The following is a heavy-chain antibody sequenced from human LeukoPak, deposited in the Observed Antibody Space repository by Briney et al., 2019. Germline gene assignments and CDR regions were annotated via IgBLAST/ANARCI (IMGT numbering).Heavy chain of an antibody. V-gene: IGHV3-30*02. CDR1: GFTFSSYG. CDR2: LRYDGSNK. J-gene: IGHJ3*02. D-gene: IGHD3-22*01. Sequence: GGSLRLSCAASGFTFSSYGMHWVRQAPGKGLEWVAFLRYDGSNKYYADSVKGRFTISRDNSKNTLYLQMNSLRAEDTAVYYCAKGHAYSYDSSGYPDAFDIWGQGTMVTVSS. CDR3: AKGHAYSYDSSGYPDAFDI.